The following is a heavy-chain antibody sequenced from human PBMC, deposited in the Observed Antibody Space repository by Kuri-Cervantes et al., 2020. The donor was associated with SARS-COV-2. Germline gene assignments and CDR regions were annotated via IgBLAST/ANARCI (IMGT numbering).Heavy chain of an antibody. Sequence: ETLSLTCTVSGGSISSYYWSWIRQPAGKGLEWIGRIYTSGSTNYNPSLKSRVTMSVDTSKNQFSLKLSSVTAADTAVYYCARVISSSYGSGSYYYYYYYMDVWGKGTTVTVSS. CDR1: GGSISSYY. CDR2: IYTSGST. CDR3: ARVISSSYGSGSYYYYYYYMDV. V-gene: IGHV4-4*07. J-gene: IGHJ6*03. D-gene: IGHD3-10*01.